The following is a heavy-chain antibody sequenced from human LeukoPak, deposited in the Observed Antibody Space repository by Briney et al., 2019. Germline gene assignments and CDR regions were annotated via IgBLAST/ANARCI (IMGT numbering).Heavy chain of an antibody. V-gene: IGHV3-23*01. J-gene: IGHJ4*02. Sequence: PGGSLRLSCAASGFTFSSYWMSWVRQAPGKGLEWVSTSSGNGGSTYYGDSVKGRFTISRDNVKNTLHLQMSSLRAEDTAIYYCARDSNWNNGGFDYWGQGTLVTVSA. D-gene: IGHD1/OR15-1a*01. CDR1: GFTFSSYW. CDR3: ARDSNWNNGGFDY. CDR2: SSGNGGST.